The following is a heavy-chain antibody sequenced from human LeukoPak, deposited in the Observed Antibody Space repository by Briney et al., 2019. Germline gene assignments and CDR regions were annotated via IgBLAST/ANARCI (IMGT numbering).Heavy chain of an antibody. Sequence: ASVKVSCKASGGTFSSHAISWVRQAPGQGLEWMGGIIPIFGTANYAQKFQGRVTITADESTSTAYMELSSLRSEDTAVYYCARDFGLGATEGFYYYYYGMDVWGQGTTVTVSS. CDR2: IIPIFGTA. J-gene: IGHJ6*02. D-gene: IGHD1-26*01. CDR1: GGTFSSHA. V-gene: IGHV1-69*13. CDR3: ARDFGLGATEGFYYYYYGMDV.